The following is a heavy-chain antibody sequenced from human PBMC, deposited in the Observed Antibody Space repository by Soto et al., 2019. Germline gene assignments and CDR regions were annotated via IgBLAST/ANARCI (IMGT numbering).Heavy chain of an antibody. V-gene: IGHV3-23*01. Sequence: GGSLRLSCAASGFTFSSYAMDWVRQAPGKGLEWVSAISGSGGSTYYADSVKGRFTISRDSSKNTLYLQMNSLRAEDTAVYYCAKGNSWSPALVLDIWGQGTMVTVSS. CDR2: ISGSGGST. J-gene: IGHJ3*02. D-gene: IGHD1-7*01. CDR1: GFTFSSYA. CDR3: AKGNSWSPALVLDI.